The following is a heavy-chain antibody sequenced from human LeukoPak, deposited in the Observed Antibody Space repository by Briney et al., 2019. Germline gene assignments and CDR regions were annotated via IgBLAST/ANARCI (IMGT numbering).Heavy chain of an antibody. CDR1: GGSINSGYY. CDR2: IYYNGDT. J-gene: IGHJ4*02. V-gene: IGHV4-31*03. CDR3: ARVNSGSYYGPPYYFDY. D-gene: IGHD3-10*01. Sequence: PSETLSLTCTVSGGSINSGYYWSWLRQHPGRGLEWIGYIYYNGDTYYNPSLKGRITMSTDASKNQFSLRLSSVTAADTAVYYCARVNSGSYYGPPYYFDYWGQGTLVTVSS.